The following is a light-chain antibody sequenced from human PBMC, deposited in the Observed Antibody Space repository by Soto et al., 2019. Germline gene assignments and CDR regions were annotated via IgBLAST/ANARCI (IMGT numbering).Light chain of an antibody. CDR2: DVT. V-gene: IGLV2-14*01. CDR3: TSYNYIYV. Sequence: QSALTQPASVSGSPGQSITISCTGTISDVGASNSVSWYQQHPDKAPKLMIYDVTNRPSGVSIRFSGSKSGNTASLTISGLQAEDEADYYCTSYNYIYVFGTGTKVTVL. CDR1: ISDVGASNS. J-gene: IGLJ1*01.